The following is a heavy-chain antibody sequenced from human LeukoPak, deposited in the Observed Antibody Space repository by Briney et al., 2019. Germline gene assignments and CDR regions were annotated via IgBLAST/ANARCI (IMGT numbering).Heavy chain of an antibody. CDR2: IYYSGST. Sequence: SETLSLTCTVSGGSISSGGYYWSWIRQRPGKGLEWIGYIYYSGSTYYNPSLKSRVTISVDTSKSQFSLKLSSVTAADTAVYYCARGTIAVAGTHYYYGMDVWGQGTTVTVSS. CDR3: ARGTIAVAGTHYYYGMDV. CDR1: GGSISSGGYY. D-gene: IGHD6-19*01. J-gene: IGHJ6*02. V-gene: IGHV4-31*03.